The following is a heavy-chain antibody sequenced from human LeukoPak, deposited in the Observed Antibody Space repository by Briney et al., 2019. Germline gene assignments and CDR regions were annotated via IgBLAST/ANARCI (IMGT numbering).Heavy chain of an antibody. CDR2: ISYDGSNK. CDR1: GFTFSSYG. J-gene: IGHJ4*02. D-gene: IGHD5-18*01. Sequence: GGSLRLSCAASGFTFSSYGMHWVRQAPGKGLEWVAVISYDGSNKYYADSAKGRFTISRDNSKNTLYLQMNSLRAEDTAVYYCAKDLISYGYYWGQGTLVTVSS. CDR3: AKDLISYGYY. V-gene: IGHV3-30*18.